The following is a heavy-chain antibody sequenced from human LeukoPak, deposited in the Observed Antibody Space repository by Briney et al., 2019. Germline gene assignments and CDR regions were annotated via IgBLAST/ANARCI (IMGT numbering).Heavy chain of an antibody. CDR3: ARDRGFITGQVRGYYFDY. CDR1: GFTFIGYE. Sequence: KPGGSLRLSCAASGFTFIGYEMHWVRQAPGKGLEWVSSISSSSSYIYYADSVKGRFTISRDNAKNSLYLQMNSLRAEDTAVYYCARDRGFITGQVRGYYFDYWGQGTLVTVSS. J-gene: IGHJ4*02. CDR2: ISSSSSYI. D-gene: IGHD3-10*01. V-gene: IGHV3-21*01.